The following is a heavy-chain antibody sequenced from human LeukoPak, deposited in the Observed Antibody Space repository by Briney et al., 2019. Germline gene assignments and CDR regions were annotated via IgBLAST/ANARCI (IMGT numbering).Heavy chain of an antibody. J-gene: IGHJ6*02. V-gene: IGHV7-4-1*02. CDR1: GYTFTSYA. CDR3: AGGYYDILTGYYSHYGMDV. CDR2: INTNTGNP. Sequence: ASVKVSCKASGYTFTSYAVNWVRQAPGQGLEWMGWINTNTGNPTYAQGFTGRFVFSLDTSVSTAYLQISSLKAEDTAVYYCAGGYYDILTGYYSHYGMDVWGQGTTVTVSS. D-gene: IGHD3-9*01.